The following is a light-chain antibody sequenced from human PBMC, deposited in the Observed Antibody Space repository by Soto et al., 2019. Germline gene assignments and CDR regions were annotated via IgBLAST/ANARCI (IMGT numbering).Light chain of an antibody. CDR2: DAA. V-gene: IGLV3-21*02. CDR3: PVCYIGGDDVV. Sequence: SYELTQPPSVSVAPGQTASITCGGNNIGTKSVHWYQQKPGQVPGLVLYDAADRPSGIPERFSGSNSGNTATLTISGVEAGDEADYYCPVCYIGGDDVVFGGGTKLTVL. CDR1: NIGTKS. J-gene: IGLJ2*01.